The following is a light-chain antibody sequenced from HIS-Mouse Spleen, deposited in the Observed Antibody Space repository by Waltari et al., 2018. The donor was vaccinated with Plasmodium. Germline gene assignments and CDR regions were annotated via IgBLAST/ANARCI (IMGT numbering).Light chain of an antibody. CDR2: PYSDSDK. CDR1: SDINVGSYT. V-gene: IGLV5-37*01. J-gene: IGLJ3*02. CDR3: MIWPSNASGV. Sequence: QPVLTQPPSSSASPGEPARLTCTLPSDINVGSYTIYWYQQKQGSPPRYLLYPYSDSDKGQGSGVPSRFSGSKDASANTGILLISGLQSEDEADYYCMIWPSNASGVFGGGTKLTVL.